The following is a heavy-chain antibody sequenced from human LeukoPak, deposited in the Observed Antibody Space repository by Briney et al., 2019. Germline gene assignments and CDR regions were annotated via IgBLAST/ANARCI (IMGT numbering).Heavy chain of an antibody. CDR3: ASASTQYYDILTGYPPDY. V-gene: IGHV4-34*01. CDR1: GGSFSGYY. D-gene: IGHD3-9*01. Sequence: SETLSLTCAVYGGSFSGYYWSWIRQPPGKGLEWIGEINHSGSTNYNPSLKSRVTISVGTSKNQFSLKLSSVTAADTAVYYCASASTQYYDILTGYPPDYWGQGTLVTVSS. J-gene: IGHJ4*02. CDR2: INHSGST.